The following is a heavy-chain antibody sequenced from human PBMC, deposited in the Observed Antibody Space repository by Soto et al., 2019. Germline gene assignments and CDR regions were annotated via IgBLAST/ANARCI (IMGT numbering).Heavy chain of an antibody. CDR1: GGSLSSYC. CDR3: ARAASFYYDNTGYYHFDY. J-gene: IGHJ4*02. V-gene: IGHV4-59*06. CDR2: IYYSGST. Sequence: SETLSLTGTVSGGSLSSYCITWIRQPPGKGLEWIGYIYYSGSTYYNPSLKSRVIISVDTSKNQFSLRLRSVTAADTAVYYCARAASFYYDNTGYYHFDYWGQGSLVTVS. D-gene: IGHD3-22*01.